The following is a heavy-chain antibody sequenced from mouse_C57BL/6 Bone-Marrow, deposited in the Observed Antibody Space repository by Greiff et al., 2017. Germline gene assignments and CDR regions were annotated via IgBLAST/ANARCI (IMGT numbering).Heavy chain of an antibody. CDR1: GFTFSSYG. V-gene: IGHV5-6*01. CDR3: ARNYGGWFAY. CDR2: ISSGGSYT. D-gene: IGHD1-1*01. J-gene: IGHJ3*01. Sequence: EVKLVESGGDLVKPGGSLKLSCAASGFTFSSYGMSWVRQTPDKRLEWVATISSGGSYTYYPDSVKGRFTISRDNAKNTLYLQMSSLKSEDTAMYYCARNYGGWFAYWGRGTLVTVSA.